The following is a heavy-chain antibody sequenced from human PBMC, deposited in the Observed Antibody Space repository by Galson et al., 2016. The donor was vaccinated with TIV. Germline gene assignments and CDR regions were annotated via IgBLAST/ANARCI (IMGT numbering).Heavy chain of an antibody. CDR2: VSSSGVAT. V-gene: IGHV3-23*01. Sequence: SLRLSCASSGFTFSAFAMNWVRQAPGKGLEWVSGVSSSGVATYYADSVKGRFTVSRDNSKNTLYLQMTSLRGDDTAVYYCAREKLDPDYGMDVWGQGTTVIVSS. CDR1: GFTFSAFA. D-gene: IGHD3-9*01. CDR3: AREKLDPDYGMDV. J-gene: IGHJ6*02.